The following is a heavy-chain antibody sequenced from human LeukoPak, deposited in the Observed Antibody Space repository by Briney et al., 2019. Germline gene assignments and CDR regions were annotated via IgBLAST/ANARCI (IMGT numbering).Heavy chain of an antibody. CDR1: GGSISSYY. J-gene: IGHJ6*03. CDR3: ARLGDIVVVPAALDGQTYYMDV. V-gene: IGHV4-34*01. CDR2: INHSGST. D-gene: IGHD2-2*01. Sequence: PSETLSLTCTVSGGSISSYYWSWTRQPPGKGLEWIGEINHSGSTNYNPSLKSRVTISVDTSKNQFSLKLSSVTAADTAVYYCARLGDIVVVPAALDGQTYYMDVWGKGTTVTVSS.